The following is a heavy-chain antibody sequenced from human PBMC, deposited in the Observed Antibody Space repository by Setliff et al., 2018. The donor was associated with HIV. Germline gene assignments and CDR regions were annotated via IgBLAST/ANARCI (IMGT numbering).Heavy chain of an antibody. J-gene: IGHJ4*02. CDR3: ARVLRVSSGWYIDY. D-gene: IGHD6-19*01. V-gene: IGHV3-48*01. CDR2: ISSSSESI. Sequence: GGSLRLSCVASGFTFNTFAMHWVRQAPGQGLEWVSFISSSSESISYADSVKGRFTISRDNGKNSLYLQMNSLRAEDTAVYYCARVLRVSSGWYIDYWGQGTLVTVSS. CDR1: GFTFNTFA.